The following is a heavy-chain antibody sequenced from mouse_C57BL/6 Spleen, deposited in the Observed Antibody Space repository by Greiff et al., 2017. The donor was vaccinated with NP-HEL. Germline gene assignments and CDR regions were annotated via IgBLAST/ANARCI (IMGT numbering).Heavy chain of an antibody. V-gene: IGHV1-52*01. CDR1: GYTFTSYW. CDR2: IDPSDSET. J-gene: IGHJ2*01. D-gene: IGHD2-4*01. Sequence: QVHVKQPGAELVRPGSSVKLSCKASGYTFTSYWMHWVKQRPIQGLDWIGNIDPSDSETHYNQKFKDKATLTVDKSSSTAYMQLSSLTSEDSAVYYCAREDDYDYFDYWGQGTTLTVSS. CDR3: AREDDYDYFDY.